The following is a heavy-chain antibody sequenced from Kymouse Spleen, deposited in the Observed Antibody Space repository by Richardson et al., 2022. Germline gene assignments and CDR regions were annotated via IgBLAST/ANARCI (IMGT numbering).Heavy chain of an antibody. CDR2: IGTAGDT. Sequence: EVQLVESGGGLVQPGGSLRLSCAASGFTFSSYDMHWVRQATGKGLEWVSAIGTAGDTYYPGSVKGRFTISRENAKNSLYLQMNSLRAGDTAVYYCARGPLLWFGESSYYYYGMDVWGQGTTVTVSS. CDR3: ARGPLLWFGESSYYYYGMDV. V-gene: IGHV3-13*01. J-gene: IGHJ6*02. D-gene: IGHD3-10*01. CDR1: GFTFSSYD.